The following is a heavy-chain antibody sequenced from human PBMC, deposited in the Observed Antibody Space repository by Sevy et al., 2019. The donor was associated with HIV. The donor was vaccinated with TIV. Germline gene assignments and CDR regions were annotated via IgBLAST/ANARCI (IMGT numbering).Heavy chain of an antibody. CDR3: AVGLSIAAGTTTIPGVDY. CDR1: GYTFTSYD. D-gene: IGHD6-13*01. J-gene: IGHJ4*02. Sequence: ASVKVSCKASGYTFTSYDINWVRQATGQGLEWMGWMNPNSGNTGYAQKFQGRVTMTRNTSISTAYMELSSLRSEDTSVYYCAVGLSIAAGTTTIPGVDYWGQGTLVTVSS. CDR2: MNPNSGNT. V-gene: IGHV1-8*01.